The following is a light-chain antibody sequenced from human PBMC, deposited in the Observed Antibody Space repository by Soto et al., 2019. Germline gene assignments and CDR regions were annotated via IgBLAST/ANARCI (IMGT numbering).Light chain of an antibody. CDR2: GAS. V-gene: IGKV3-20*01. J-gene: IGKJ4*01. CDR3: QQYSSSPLT. CDR1: QSVSSSY. Sequence: EIVLTQSPGTLSLSPGERATLSCRASQSVSSSYLAWYQQRPGQAPRLLLYGASSRAAGIPDRFSGSGSGTDFTLTISRLEPEDFAVYYCQQYSSSPLTFGGGTKVEI.